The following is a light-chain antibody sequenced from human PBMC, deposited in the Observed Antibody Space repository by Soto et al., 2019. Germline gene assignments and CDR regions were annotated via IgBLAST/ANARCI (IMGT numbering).Light chain of an antibody. CDR1: RGHSSYA. CDR3: QTWGTGPWV. J-gene: IGLJ3*02. Sequence: QPVLTQSPSASASLGASVKLTCTLSRGHSSYAIAWHQQQPEKGPRYLMKLNSDGNHSKGDGIPDRFSGSSSGAERYLTISSLQSEDEADYYCQTWGTGPWVFGGGTKLTVL. CDR2: LNSDGNH. V-gene: IGLV4-69*01.